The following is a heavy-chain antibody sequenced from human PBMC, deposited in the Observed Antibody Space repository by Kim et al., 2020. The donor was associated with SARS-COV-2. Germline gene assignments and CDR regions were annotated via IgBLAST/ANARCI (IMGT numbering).Heavy chain of an antibody. J-gene: IGHJ4*02. CDR1: GFTFSSYS. D-gene: IGHD6-19*01. CDR3: ARVLTSGWSYFDY. Sequence: GGSLRLSCAASGFTFSSYSMNWVRQAPGKGLEWISSISSSGSYIYYADSMKGRFTISRDNARASLYLQMNSLRAEDTAVYYCARVLTSGWSYFDYWGRG. CDR2: ISSSGSYI. V-gene: IGHV3-21*01.